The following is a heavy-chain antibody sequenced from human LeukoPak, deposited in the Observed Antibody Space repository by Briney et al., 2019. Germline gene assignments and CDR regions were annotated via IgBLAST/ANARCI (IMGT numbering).Heavy chain of an antibody. CDR1: GFTFSTYA. J-gene: IGHJ4*02. V-gene: IGHV3-23*01. D-gene: IGHD6-19*01. CDR3: AKTTYASNSSGWYNHFDY. CDR2: ISGSGSST. Sequence: GGSLRLSCAASGFTFSTYAMSWVRQAPGKGLEWVSAISGSGSSTYYADSVKGRFTISRDNSKNTLYLQLNSLRAEDTTVYYCAKTTYASNSSGWYNHFDYWGQGTLVTVSS.